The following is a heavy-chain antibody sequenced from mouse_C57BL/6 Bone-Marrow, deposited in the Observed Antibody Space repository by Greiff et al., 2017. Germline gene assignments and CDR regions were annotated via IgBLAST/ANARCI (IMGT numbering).Heavy chain of an antibody. CDR3: SFYNGSRYYAMDY. D-gene: IGHD2-1*01. Sequence: EVQLQQSGAELVRPGASVKLSCTASGFNIKDDYMHWVKQRPEQGLEWIGWIDPENGDTEYASKFQGKATITADTSSNTAYLQLSSLTSEDTAVDYCSFYNGSRYYAMDYWGQGTSVTVSS. CDR1: GFNIKDDY. J-gene: IGHJ4*01. CDR2: IDPENGDT. V-gene: IGHV14-4*01.